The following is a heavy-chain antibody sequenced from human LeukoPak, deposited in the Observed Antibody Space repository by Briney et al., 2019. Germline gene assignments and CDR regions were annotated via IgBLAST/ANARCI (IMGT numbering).Heavy chain of an antibody. CDR1: GGSISSYY. V-gene: IGHV4-59*01. D-gene: IGHD6-19*01. J-gene: IGHJ4*02. Sequence: SETLSLTCTVSGGSISSYYWSWIRQPPGKGLEWIGYIYYSGSTNYNPSLKSRVTTSVDTSKNQFSLKLSSVTVADTAVYYCARDVGGWYDYWGQGTLVTVSS. CDR2: IYYSGST. CDR3: ARDVGGWYDY.